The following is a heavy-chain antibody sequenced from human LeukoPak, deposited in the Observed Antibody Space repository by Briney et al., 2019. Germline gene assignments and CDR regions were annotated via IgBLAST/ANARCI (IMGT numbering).Heavy chain of an antibody. CDR1: TFIFSDYA. J-gene: IGHJ2*01. Sequence: GGSLRLSCAASTFIFSDYAMTWVRQAPGKGLEWVSSISSSSSYIYYADSVKGRFTISRDNAKNSLYLQMNSLRAEDTALYYCAKDWEDSGGYFDLWGRGTLVTVSS. D-gene: IGHD2-15*01. CDR3: AKDWEDSGGYFDL. CDR2: ISSSSSYI. V-gene: IGHV3-21*04.